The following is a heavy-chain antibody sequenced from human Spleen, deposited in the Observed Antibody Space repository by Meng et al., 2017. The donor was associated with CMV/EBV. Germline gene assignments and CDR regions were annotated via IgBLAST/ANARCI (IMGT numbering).Heavy chain of an antibody. D-gene: IGHD6-6*01. CDR1: GVTFSSQA. CDR2: ISYDGNNK. J-gene: IGHJ4*02. Sequence: ASGVTFSSQAMHWVRQAPGKGLEWVAVISYDGNNKYYADSVKGRFTISRDNSKNTLYLQMNSLRAEDTAVYYCARDKGDMCSSWPHYWGQGTLVTVSS. CDR3: ARDKGDMCSSWPHY. V-gene: IGHV3-30*04.